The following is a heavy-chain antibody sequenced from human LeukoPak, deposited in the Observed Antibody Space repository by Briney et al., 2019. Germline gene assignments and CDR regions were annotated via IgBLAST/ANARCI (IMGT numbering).Heavy chain of an antibody. J-gene: IGHJ4*02. V-gene: IGHV1-46*01. CDR2: INPSGGST. CDR3: ARDEARDGYTNYLDY. Sequence: ASVKVSCKTSGYTFTNYYIHWVRQAPGQGLEWMGIINPSGGSTVYLQKFQDRVTMTRDTSTSTVSMELGSLRSEDTAVYYCARDEARDGYTNYLDYWGLGTLATVSS. CDR1: GYTFTNYY. D-gene: IGHD5-24*01.